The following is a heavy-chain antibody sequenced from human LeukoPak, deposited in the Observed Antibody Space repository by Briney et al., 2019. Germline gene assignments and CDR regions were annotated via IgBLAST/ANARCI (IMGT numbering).Heavy chain of an antibody. CDR1: GFTFSSYE. J-gene: IGHJ4*02. D-gene: IGHD6-25*01. CDR3: AREGGYGKSGDY. CDR2: ISSSGTTI. V-gene: IGHV3-48*03. Sequence: PGGSLRLSCAASGFTFSSYEMNWVRQPPGKGLEWVSYISSSGTTIYYADSVKGRFTISRDNAKNSVYLQMNSLRDEDTAVYYCAREGGYGKSGDYWGQGTLVTVSS.